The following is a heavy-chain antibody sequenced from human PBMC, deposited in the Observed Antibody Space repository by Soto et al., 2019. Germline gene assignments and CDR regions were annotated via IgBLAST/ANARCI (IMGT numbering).Heavy chain of an antibody. V-gene: IGHV4-59*01. D-gene: IGHD3-22*01. CDR3: ARTYDGSGPNSGGYSFDI. CDR2: IYYSVT. J-gene: IGHJ3*02. Sequence: PSETLSLTCSVSGGSISSYYWSWIRQPPGKGLEWIAYIYYSVTSYNPSLKSRFSISLDTSKNLFSLKLSLVTAADTAVFYCARTYDGSGPNSGGYSFDIWGQGKMVTVSS. CDR1: GGSISSYY.